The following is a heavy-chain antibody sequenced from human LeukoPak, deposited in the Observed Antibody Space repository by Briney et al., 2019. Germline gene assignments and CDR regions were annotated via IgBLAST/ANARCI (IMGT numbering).Heavy chain of an antibody. J-gene: IGHJ6*02. CDR2: IYPGDSDT. CDR3: ARHRAGSGYYPYYYYGMDV. CDR1: GYSFTSYW. V-gene: IGHV5-51*01. D-gene: IGHD3-22*01. Sequence: GESLKISCKGSGYSFTSYWIGWVRQMPGKGLEWMGIIYPGDSDTRYSPSFQGQVTISADKSINAAYLQWSSLKASDTAMYYCARHRAGSGYYPYYYYGMDVWGQGTTVTVSS.